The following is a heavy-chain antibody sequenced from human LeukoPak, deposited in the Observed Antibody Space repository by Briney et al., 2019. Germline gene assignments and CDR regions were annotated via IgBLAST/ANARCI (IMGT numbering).Heavy chain of an antibody. CDR2: IIPIFGTA. D-gene: IGHD6-19*01. CDR3: ARVAVAGTSYYYYYGMDV. V-gene: IGHV1-69*13. Sequence: SVKVSCKASGGTFSSYAISWVRQAPGQGPEWMGGIIPIFGTANYEQKFQGRVTITADESTSTAYMELSSLRSEDTAVYYCARVAVAGTSYYYYYGMDVWGQGTTVTVSS. CDR1: GGTFSSYA. J-gene: IGHJ6*02.